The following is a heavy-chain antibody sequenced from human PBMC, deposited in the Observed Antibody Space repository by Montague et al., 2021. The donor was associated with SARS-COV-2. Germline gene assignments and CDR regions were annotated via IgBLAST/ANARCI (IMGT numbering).Heavy chain of an antibody. J-gene: IGHJ4*02. CDR2: ISYNGRNK. Sequence: SLRLSCAASGFTFSSYALHWVRQAPGKGPEWVAVISYNGRNKQFGDSVKGRVTISRDNSKNTLYLQVDSLRTDDTAVYYCAREPKPVGYSYGYTFFDYWGQGTLVTVSS. V-gene: IGHV3-30*03. D-gene: IGHD5-18*01. CDR3: AREPKPVGYSYGYTFFDY. CDR1: GFTFSSYA.